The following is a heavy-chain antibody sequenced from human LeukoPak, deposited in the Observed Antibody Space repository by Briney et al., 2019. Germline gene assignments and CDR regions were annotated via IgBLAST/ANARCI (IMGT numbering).Heavy chain of an antibody. V-gene: IGHV3-20*04. J-gene: IGHJ1*01. D-gene: IGHD6-13*01. CDR1: GFTFDDYG. CDR3: ARAPIVAAAAPCAY. CDR2: INWNGGST. Sequence: GGSLRLSCAASGFTFDDYGMSWVRQAPGKGLEWVSGINWNGGSTGYADSVKGRFTISRDNAKNSLYLQMNSLRAEDTALYYCARAPIVAAAAPCAYWGQGTLVTVSS.